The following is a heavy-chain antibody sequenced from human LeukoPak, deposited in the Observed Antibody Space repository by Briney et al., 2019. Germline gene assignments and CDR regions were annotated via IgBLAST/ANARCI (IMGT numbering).Heavy chain of an antibody. J-gene: IGHJ3*02. D-gene: IGHD3-16*01. CDR2: INPKSGGT. CDR3: ARVRLNAFDI. Sequence: GASVKVSCKASGYTFTAYYLQWVRLAPGQGLEWMGWINPKSGGTEYAQRFQGRVTMTRDTSTSTAYMELSRLRSDDTAVYYCARVRLNAFDIWGQGTMVIVSS. CDR1: GYTFTAYY. V-gene: IGHV1-2*02.